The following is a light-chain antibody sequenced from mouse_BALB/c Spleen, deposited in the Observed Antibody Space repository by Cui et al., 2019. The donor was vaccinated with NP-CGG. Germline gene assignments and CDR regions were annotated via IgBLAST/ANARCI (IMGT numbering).Light chain of an antibody. CDR2: GTN. Sequence: QAVVTQESAITTSPGETVTITCRSSTGAVTTSNYANWVQEKPDHLFTGLIGGTNNRAPGVPARFSGSLIGDKAALTITGTQTEDEAIYFCALWYSNHWVFGGGTKLTVL. V-gene: IGLV1*01. CDR1: TGAVTTSNY. CDR3: ALWYSNHWV. J-gene: IGLJ1*01.